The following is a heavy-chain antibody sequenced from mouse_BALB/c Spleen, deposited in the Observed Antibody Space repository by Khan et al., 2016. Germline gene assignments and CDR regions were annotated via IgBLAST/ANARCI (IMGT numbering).Heavy chain of an antibody. V-gene: IGHV9-3-1*01. D-gene: IGHD2-14*01. J-gene: IGHJ1*01. CDR1: GYTFTNYG. CDR3: ARGKVRRGYFDV. Sequence: QIQLVQSGPELKKPGETVKISCKASGYTFTNYGMNWVKQAPGKGLKWMGWINTYTGEPTYADDFKGRFAFSLATSASTAYLQINNLTNEDTATCFCARGKVRRGYFDVWGAGTTVTVSS. CDR2: INTYTGEP.